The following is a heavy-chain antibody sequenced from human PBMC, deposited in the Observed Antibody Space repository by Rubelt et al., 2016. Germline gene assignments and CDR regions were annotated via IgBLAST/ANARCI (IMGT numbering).Heavy chain of an antibody. Sequence: QLQLQESGPGLVKPSQTLSLTCAISGDSVSSNSAAWNWIRQSPSRGLEWLGRTYYRSKWYTDYAVSVKRRITTNPETSKNQFSRRRNSVSPEETAGYYCARATSDYYYYGMDVWGQGTTVTVSS. CDR1: GDSVSSNSAA. CDR3: ARATSDYYYYGMDV. D-gene: IGHD1-26*01. V-gene: IGHV6-1*01. CDR2: TYYRSKWYT. J-gene: IGHJ6*02.